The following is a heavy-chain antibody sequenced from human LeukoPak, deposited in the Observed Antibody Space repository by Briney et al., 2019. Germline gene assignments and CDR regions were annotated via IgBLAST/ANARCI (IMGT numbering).Heavy chain of an antibody. CDR1: GFSFSSYA. CDR3: ARDIVVAAATPGFYYYGMDV. CDR2: ISYDGNNK. V-gene: IGHV3-30-3*01. J-gene: IGHJ6*02. D-gene: IGHD2-15*01. Sequence: GGSLRLSCAPSGFSFSSYAMHWVRQAPGKGLEWVAVISYDGNNKYYADSVKGRFTISRDNSKSTLFLQMHSLRAEDTAVYYCARDIVVAAATPGFYYYGMDVWGQGTTVTVSS.